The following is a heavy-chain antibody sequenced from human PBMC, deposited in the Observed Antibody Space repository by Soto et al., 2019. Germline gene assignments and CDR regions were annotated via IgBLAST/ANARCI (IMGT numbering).Heavy chain of an antibody. CDR3: ARDALGYSSSWFDY. J-gene: IGHJ4*02. CDR1: GGTFSSYA. D-gene: IGHD6-13*01. Sequence: GASVKVSCKASGGTFSSYAISWVRQAPGQGLEWMGGIIPIFGTANYAQKFQGRVTITADESTSTAYMELSSLRSEDTAVYYCARDALGYSSSWFDYWGQGTLVTVSS. CDR2: IIPIFGTA. V-gene: IGHV1-69*13.